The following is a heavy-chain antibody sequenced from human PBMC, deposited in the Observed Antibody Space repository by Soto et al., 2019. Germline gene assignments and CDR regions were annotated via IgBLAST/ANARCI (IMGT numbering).Heavy chain of an antibody. J-gene: IGHJ5*02. CDR1: GGSISNYY. D-gene: IGHD6-19*01. CDR3: AREQSSGWDNGFDR. V-gene: IGHV4-59*01. CDR2: IHYSGTT. Sequence: SETLSLTCTVSGGSISNYYWSWIRQPPGKGLEWIGYIHYSGTTNYNPSLKSRVTISVDTSKNQFSLKLTSVTAADTAVYYCAREQSSGWDNGFDRWGRRPPDLVSS.